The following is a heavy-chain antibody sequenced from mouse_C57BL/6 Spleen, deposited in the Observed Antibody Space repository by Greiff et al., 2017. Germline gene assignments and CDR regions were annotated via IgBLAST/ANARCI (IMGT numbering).Heavy chain of an antibody. V-gene: IGHV1-26*01. CDR3: ARSGAYYSNYVPFAY. CDR1: GYTFTDYY. D-gene: IGHD2-5*01. J-gene: IGHJ3*01. Sequence: VQLQQSGPELVKPGASVKISCKASGYTFTDYYMNWVKQSHGKSLEWIGDINPNNGGTSYNQKFKGKATLTVDKSSSTAYMELRSLTSEDSAVYYCARSGAYYSNYVPFAYWGQGTLVTVSA. CDR2: INPNNGGT.